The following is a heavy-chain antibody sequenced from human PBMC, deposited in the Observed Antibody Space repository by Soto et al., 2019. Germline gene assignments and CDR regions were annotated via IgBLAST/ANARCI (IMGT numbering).Heavy chain of an antibody. D-gene: IGHD2-15*01. Sequence: QVQLVQSGAEVKKPGASVKVSCKASGYTFTSYAMHWVRQAPGQRLEWMGRINAGNGNTKYSQKFQGSVTITRDTSASTAYMELSSLRSEDTAVYYCARGPGGPDGPGDYWGQGTLVTVSS. V-gene: IGHV1-3*01. CDR3: ARGPGGPDGPGDY. CDR2: INAGNGNT. J-gene: IGHJ4*02. CDR1: GYTFTSYA.